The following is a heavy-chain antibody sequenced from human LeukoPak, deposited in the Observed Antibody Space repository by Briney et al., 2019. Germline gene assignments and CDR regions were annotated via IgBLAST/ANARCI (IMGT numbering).Heavy chain of an antibody. CDR1: GFTFSEYY. V-gene: IGHV3-11*01. D-gene: IGHD3-16*01. Sequence: GGSLRLSCAAPGFTFSEYYMSWGRQAPGKGLQWVSYITSSGSNIYYADSVKGRFTISSDNAKNSLYLQMNSLRAEDTAIYYCARPWGYWGQGTLVTVSS. CDR3: ARPWGY. CDR2: ITSSGSNI. J-gene: IGHJ4*02.